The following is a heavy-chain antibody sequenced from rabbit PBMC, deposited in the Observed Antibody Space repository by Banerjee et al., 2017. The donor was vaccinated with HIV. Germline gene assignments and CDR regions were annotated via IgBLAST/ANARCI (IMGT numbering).Heavy chain of an antibody. Sequence: QEQLEESGGDLVKPEGSLTLTCTASGFSFSNKYVMCWVRQAPGKGLGWIACINTSRGNTVYATWAKGRFTIAKSSSTTVTLQMTSLAAADTATYFCAGDLAGVIGWNFGLWGPGTLVTVS. CDR2: INTSRGNT. CDR1: GFSFSNKYV. D-gene: IGHD4-1*01. CDR3: AGDLAGVIGWNFGL. J-gene: IGHJ4*01. V-gene: IGHV1S45*01.